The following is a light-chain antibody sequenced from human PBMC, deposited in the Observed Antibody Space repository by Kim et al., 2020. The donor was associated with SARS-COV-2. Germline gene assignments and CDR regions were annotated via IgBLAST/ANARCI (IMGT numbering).Light chain of an antibody. J-gene: IGKJ1*01. CDR2: DVS. Sequence: VAPGETATPSCRASQSVSSNLAWYQQKPGQAPRLLIYDVSTRATGIPARFSGSGSGTEFSLTISRLQSEDFALYYCQQYNNWPWTFGQGTKVDIK. CDR3: QQYNNWPWT. CDR1: QSVSSN. V-gene: IGKV3-15*01.